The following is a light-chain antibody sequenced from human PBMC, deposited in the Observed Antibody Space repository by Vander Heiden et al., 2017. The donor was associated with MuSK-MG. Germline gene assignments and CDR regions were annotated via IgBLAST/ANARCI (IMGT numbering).Light chain of an antibody. CDR3: AAWDDSLNGVV. J-gene: IGLJ3*02. Sequence: QSVLTQPPPASGTPGQRVTISCSGSSSNIGSNTVNWYQQFPRTAPKLLIYRNNQRPSGVPDRFSGSKSGTSASLAITGLQSEDEADYYCAAWDDSLNGVVFGGGTKLTVL. V-gene: IGLV1-44*01. CDR1: SSNIGSNT. CDR2: RNN.